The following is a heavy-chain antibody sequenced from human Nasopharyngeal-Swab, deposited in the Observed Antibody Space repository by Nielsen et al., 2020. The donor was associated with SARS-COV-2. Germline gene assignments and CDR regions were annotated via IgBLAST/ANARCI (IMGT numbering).Heavy chain of an antibody. CDR2: ISGSGGST. V-gene: IGHV3-23*01. Sequence: GGSLRLSCAASGFTFSSYAMSWVRQAPGQGLEWVSAISGSGGSTYYADSVKGRFTISRDNSKNTLYLQMNSLRAEDTAVYYCAKEVTMIVVVRGRGDYWGQGTLVTVSS. CDR1: GFTFSSYA. D-gene: IGHD3-22*01. CDR3: AKEVTMIVVVRGRGDY. J-gene: IGHJ4*02.